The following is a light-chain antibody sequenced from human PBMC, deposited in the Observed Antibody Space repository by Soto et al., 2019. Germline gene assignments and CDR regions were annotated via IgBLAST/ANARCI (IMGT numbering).Light chain of an antibody. Sequence: SYELTQPPSVSVAPGKTARITCGGNNIGSKSVHWYQQKPGQAPVLVIYYDSDRPSGIPERFSGSNSGNTATLTISRVEAGDEADYYCQVWDSSGDHPHYVFGTGTKVTVL. CDR1: NIGSKS. J-gene: IGLJ1*01. V-gene: IGLV3-21*04. CDR2: YDS. CDR3: QVWDSSGDHPHYV.